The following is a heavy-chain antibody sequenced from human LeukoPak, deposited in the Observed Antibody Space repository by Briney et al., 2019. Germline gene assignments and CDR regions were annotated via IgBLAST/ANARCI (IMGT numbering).Heavy chain of an antibody. D-gene: IGHD3-10*01. J-gene: IGHJ4*02. CDR1: GFTFSSYA. CDR2: ISGSGGST. CDR3: ARVTYGSGTYGAFDY. Sequence: PGGALTLSCAASGFTFSSYAMSWVRQAPGKGVEGVSSISGSGGSTYYADSVKGRFTLSRDNSKNTLYLQMNSLRAEDTAVYYCARVTYGSGTYGAFDYWGQGTLVTVSS. V-gene: IGHV3-23*01.